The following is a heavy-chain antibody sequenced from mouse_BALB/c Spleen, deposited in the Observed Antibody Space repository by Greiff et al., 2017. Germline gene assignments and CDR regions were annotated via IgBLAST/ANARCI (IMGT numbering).Heavy chain of an antibody. CDR3: ARSDYYGSSYEGYAMDY. Sequence: DVKLVESGGGLVQPGGSRKLSCAASGFTFSSFGMHWVRQAPEKGLEWVAYISSGSSTIYYADTVKGRFTISRDNPKNTLFLQMTSLRSEDTAMYYCARSDYYGSSYEGYAMDYWGQGTSVTVSS. V-gene: IGHV5-17*02. J-gene: IGHJ4*01. CDR1: GFTFSSFG. D-gene: IGHD1-1*01. CDR2: ISSGSSTI.